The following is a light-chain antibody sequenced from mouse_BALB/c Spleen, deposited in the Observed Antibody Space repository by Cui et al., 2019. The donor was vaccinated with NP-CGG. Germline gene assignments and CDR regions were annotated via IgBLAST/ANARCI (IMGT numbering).Light chain of an antibody. CDR1: TGAVTTNNY. V-gene: IGLV1*01. J-gene: IGLJ1*01. Sequence: QAVVTQESALTTSPGETVTLTCRSSTGAVTTNNYANWVQEKPDHLFTGLIGGTNNRVPGVPARFSGSQIGDKAALTITGTQTEDEAIYFCALWYSNHWVFGGGTKLTVL. CDR2: GTN. CDR3: ALWYSNHWV.